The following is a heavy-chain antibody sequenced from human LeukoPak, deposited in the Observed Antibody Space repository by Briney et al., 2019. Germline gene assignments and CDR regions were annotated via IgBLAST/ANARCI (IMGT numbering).Heavy chain of an antibody. Sequence: ASVKVSCKASGYTFTDYSLHWVRQAPGQGLEWMGWMNPNSGATNYVQNFQGRVTMTRDTSISTAYMELSSLRSDDTAVYYCARVDTAMVIKTDYWGQGTLVTVSS. J-gene: IGHJ4*02. CDR1: GYTFTDYS. D-gene: IGHD5-18*01. CDR2: MNPNSGAT. CDR3: ARVDTAMVIKTDY. V-gene: IGHV1-2*02.